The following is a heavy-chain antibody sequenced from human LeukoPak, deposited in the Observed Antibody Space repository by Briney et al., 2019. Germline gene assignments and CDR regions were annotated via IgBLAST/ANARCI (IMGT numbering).Heavy chain of an antibody. V-gene: IGHV3-30*04. CDR2: ISYDGSNK. J-gene: IGHJ3*02. CDR1: GFTFSSYA. Sequence: GRSLRLSSPASGFTFSSYAMQWVRQAPGKGLEWVAVISYDGSNKYYADSVKGRFTISRDNSKNTLYLQMNILRAEDKAEYYCARDTEILRYFDWDNPRLAFDIWGQERMVTVCS. D-gene: IGHD3-9*01. CDR3: ARDTEILRYFDWDNPRLAFDI.